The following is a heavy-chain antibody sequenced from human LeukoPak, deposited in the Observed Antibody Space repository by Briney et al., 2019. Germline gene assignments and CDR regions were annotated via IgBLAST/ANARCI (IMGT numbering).Heavy chain of an antibody. CDR3: ARVGGTNFYYYGLDV. D-gene: IGHD3-3*01. CDR1: GGSITGDY. J-gene: IGHJ6*02. CDR2: IYYTGSS. Sequence: SETLSLTCTVSGGSITGDYWTWIRQFPGKGLEWIGYIYYTGSSNYNPSLKSQVTISVDTSKNQFSLKLNSVTAADTAVYYCARVGGTNFYYYGLDVWGQGTTVTVSS. V-gene: IGHV4-59*01.